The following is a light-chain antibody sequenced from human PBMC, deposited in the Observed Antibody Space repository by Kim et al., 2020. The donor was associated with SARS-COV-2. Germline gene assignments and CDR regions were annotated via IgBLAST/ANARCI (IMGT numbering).Light chain of an antibody. V-gene: IGLV1-36*01. CDR3: ETWDDSGNGWV. CDR2: YKD. CDR1: SSNIGNDA. Sequence: QGVTISCSGNSSNIGNDAVNWYQQFPGKAPKLLIYYKDLLSSGVYDRFSGSKSGTSASLAISGLQSEDEDDYYCETWDDSGNGWVFGGGTKLTVL. J-gene: IGLJ3*02.